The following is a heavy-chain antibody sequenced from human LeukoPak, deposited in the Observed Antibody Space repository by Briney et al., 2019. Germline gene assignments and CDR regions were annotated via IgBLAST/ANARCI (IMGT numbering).Heavy chain of an antibody. CDR2: IGSSGGRT. Sequence: PGGSLRLSCVASGFTFTTYAVTWVRQAPGKGLEWVSTIGSSGGRTFYADSVKGRFTISRDNSKNTLFLQMNSLRAEDTAVYYCAKYSSAWYNDPFDIWGQGTMVTVSS. CDR1: GFTFTTYA. CDR3: AKYSSAWYNDPFDI. V-gene: IGHV3-23*01. D-gene: IGHD6-19*01. J-gene: IGHJ3*02.